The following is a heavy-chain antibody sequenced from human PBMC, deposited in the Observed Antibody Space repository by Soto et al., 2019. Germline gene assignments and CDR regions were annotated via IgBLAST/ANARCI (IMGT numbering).Heavy chain of an antibody. J-gene: IGHJ4*02. CDR3: AREPEGVGYFDY. CDR2: IYSGGST. CDR1: GFTVSTTY. V-gene: IGHV3-66*01. Sequence: EVQLVESGGGLVQPGGSLRLSCAASGFTVSTTYMSWVRQAPGKGLEWVSVIYSGGSTYYADSVKGRFTISRDNSKNTLYLQMNSLRAEDTAVYYCAREPEGVGYFDYWGQGTLVTVSS.